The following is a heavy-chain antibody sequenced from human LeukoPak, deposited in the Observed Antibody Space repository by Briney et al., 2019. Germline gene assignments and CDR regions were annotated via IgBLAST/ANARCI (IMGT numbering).Heavy chain of an antibody. Sequence: GGSLRLSCAASGFSFSSYGMHWVRQAPGKGLEWVAVISYDGSNKYHADSVKGRFTISRDNSKNTLYLQMNSLRVEDTAVYYCAKGGIPDDPWGQGTLVTVSS. J-gene: IGHJ5*02. CDR3: AKGGIPDDP. V-gene: IGHV3-30*18. CDR1: GFSFSSYG. CDR2: ISYDGSNK. D-gene: IGHD2-21*01.